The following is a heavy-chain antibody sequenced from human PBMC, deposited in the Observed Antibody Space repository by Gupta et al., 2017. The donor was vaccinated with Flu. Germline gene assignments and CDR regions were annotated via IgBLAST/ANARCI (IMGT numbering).Heavy chain of an antibody. J-gene: IGHJ4*02. CDR3: AKDILTYYDFWSGYYNDY. CDR2: ISGSGGST. D-gene: IGHD3-3*01. V-gene: IGHV3-23*01. Sequence: KGLEWVSAISGSGGSTYYADSVKGRFTISRDNSKNTLYLQMNSLRAEDTAVYYCAKDILTYYDFWSGYYNDYWGQGTLVTVAS.